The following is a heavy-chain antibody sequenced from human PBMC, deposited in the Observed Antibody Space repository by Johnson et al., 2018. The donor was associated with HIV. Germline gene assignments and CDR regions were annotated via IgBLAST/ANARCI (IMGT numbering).Heavy chain of an antibody. CDR3: ARATMSYKVWLQLSAAFDI. CDR2: ISSDGSNK. D-gene: IGHD5-24*01. J-gene: IGHJ3*02. Sequence: QVQLVESGGGVVQPGGSLRLSCAASGFTFSSYGMHWVRQAPGTGLEWVALISSDGSNKYYADSVKGRFTISRDNSKNTMHLQMNSLRAEDAAVYYCARATMSYKVWLQLSAAFDIWGQGTMVTVSS. CDR1: GFTFSSYG. V-gene: IGHV3-30*19.